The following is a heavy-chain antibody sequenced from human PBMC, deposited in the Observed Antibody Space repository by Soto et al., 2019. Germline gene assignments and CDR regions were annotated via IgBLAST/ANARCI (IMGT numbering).Heavy chain of an antibody. CDR2: VYYNGTT. D-gene: IGHD6-13*01. CDR3: VTGLCWSSWFRELRT. Sequence: LTCRVSGGSIGSPNFYWSWILQPPGKGLEWLGYVYYNGTTYYNPSLKSRVSISVDTSKNQFSLKLSSVSAADTDVYLCVTGLCWSSWFRELRTRGRRSTVTVS. V-gene: IGHV4-31*03. CDR1: GGSIGSPNFY. J-gene: IGHJ6*03.